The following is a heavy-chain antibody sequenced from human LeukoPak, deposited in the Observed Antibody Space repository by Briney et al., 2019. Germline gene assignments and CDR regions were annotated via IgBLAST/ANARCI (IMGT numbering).Heavy chain of an antibody. CDR3: ARRLNPYSRSWTPIRY. Sequence: GASVKVSCKASGYTFTSYGISWGRQAPGQGLEWRGWISAYNGNTNYAQKLQGRVTMTTDTSTSTAYMELRSLRSDDTAVYYCARRLNPYSRSWTPIRYWGQGTLVTVSS. CDR1: GYTFTSYG. CDR2: ISAYNGNT. V-gene: IGHV1-18*01. J-gene: IGHJ4*02. D-gene: IGHD6-13*01.